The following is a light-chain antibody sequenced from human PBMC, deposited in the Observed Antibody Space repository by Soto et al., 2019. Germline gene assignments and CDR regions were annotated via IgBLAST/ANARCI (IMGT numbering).Light chain of an antibody. CDR2: GAS. Sequence: EIVMTQSPVTLSVSPGERATHSCRASQSVGSNLAWYQQKPGQAPRLLLYGASTRATGIPGRFSGSGSGTEFTLTITSLQSEDFAVYYCQQHNYWPSFGQGTKLEFK. J-gene: IGKJ2*01. CDR1: QSVGSN. CDR3: QQHNYWPS. V-gene: IGKV3-15*01.